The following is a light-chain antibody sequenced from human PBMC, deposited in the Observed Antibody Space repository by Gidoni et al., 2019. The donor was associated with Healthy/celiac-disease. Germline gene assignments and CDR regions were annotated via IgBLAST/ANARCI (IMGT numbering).Light chain of an antibody. V-gene: IGKV3-20*01. Sequence: ELVLTQSPGTLSLPPGERATLSCRASQSVSSSYLAWYQQKPGQAPRLLIYGASSRATGIPDRFSGSGSGTDFTLTISRLEPEDFAVYYCQQYGSSPHTFGPXTKVDIK. J-gene: IGKJ3*01. CDR3: QQYGSSPHT. CDR1: QSVSSSY. CDR2: GAS.